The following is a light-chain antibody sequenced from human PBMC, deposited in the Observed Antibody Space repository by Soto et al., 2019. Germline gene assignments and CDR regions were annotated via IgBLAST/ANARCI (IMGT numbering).Light chain of an antibody. Sequence: DIQLTQSPSSLSASVGDRVTVTCRTSQKINKYLNWYQQKPGKAPKLLIYAASSVQSGVPLRFSGTGSGTDFTLTISSLQPEDFATYYCEQTYSTPVTFGQGTRL. CDR1: QKINKY. J-gene: IGKJ5*01. CDR2: AAS. V-gene: IGKV1-39*01. CDR3: EQTYSTPVT.